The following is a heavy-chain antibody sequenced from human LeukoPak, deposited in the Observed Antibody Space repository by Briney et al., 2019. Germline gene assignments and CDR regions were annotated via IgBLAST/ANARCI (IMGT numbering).Heavy chain of an antibody. CDR2: INPNSGGT. V-gene: IGHV1-2*02. Sequence: ASVKVSCKASGYTSTGYYMHWVRQAPGQGLEWMGWINPNSGGTNYAQKFQGRVTMTRDTSISTAYMELSRLRSDDTAVYYCARDRFLEYYMDVWGKGTTVTVSS. CDR1: GYTSTGYY. J-gene: IGHJ6*03. CDR3: ARDRFLEYYMDV. D-gene: IGHD3-3*01.